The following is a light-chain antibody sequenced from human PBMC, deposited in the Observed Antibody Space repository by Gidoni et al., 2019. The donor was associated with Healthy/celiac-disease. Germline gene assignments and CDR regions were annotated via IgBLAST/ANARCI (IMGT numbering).Light chain of an antibody. V-gene: IGKV3-11*01. J-gene: IGKJ4*01. CDR1: QSVSSY. Sequence: EIVLTQSPATLSLSPGERATLSCRASQSVSSYLAWFQQKPGQAPRLLIYDASNRATGTPARFSGSGSGTDFTLTISSLEPEDFAVYYCQQRSNWPHTFGGGTKVEIK. CDR3: QQRSNWPHT. CDR2: DAS.